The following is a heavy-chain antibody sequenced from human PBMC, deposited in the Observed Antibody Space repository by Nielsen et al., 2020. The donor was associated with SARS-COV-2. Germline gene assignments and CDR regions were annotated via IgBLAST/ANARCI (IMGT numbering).Heavy chain of an antibody. D-gene: IGHD3-16*01. CDR1: GGSISSGGYS. Sequence: SETLSLTCAVSGGSISSGGYSWSCIRQPPRKGLEWIGYIYHSGRTYYNPSLKSRVTISVDRSKNQFSLKLSSVTAADTAVYYCARGGRITFGGADDAFDIWGQGTMVTVSS. CDR2: IYHSGRT. J-gene: IGHJ3*02. CDR3: ARGGRITFGGADDAFDI. V-gene: IGHV4-30-2*01.